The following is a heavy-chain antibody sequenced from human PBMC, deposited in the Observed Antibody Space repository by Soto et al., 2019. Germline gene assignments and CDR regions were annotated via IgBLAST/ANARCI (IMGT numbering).Heavy chain of an antibody. J-gene: IGHJ6*02. V-gene: IGHV1-18*01. Sequence: QVQLVQSGAEVKKPGASVKVSCKASGYTFTSYGISWVRQAPGQGLEWMGWISAYNGNTNYAQKLQGRVTMTTDTSTNTAYMELRSLRSDDTAVYYCAREMSAAGIYYYYGMDVWGQGTTVTVSS. CDR1: GYTFTSYG. CDR2: ISAYNGNT. D-gene: IGHD6-13*01. CDR3: AREMSAAGIYYYYGMDV.